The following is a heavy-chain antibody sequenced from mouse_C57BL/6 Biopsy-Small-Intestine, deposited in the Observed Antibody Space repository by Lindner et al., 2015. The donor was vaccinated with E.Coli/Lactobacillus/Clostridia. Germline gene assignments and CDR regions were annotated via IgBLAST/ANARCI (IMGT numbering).Heavy chain of an antibody. Sequence: VQLQESGGGLVKPGGSLKLSCAASGFTFSDYGMHWVRQAPEKGLEWVAYISSGSSTIYYADTVKGRFTISRDNAKNTLFLQMTSLRSEDTAMYYCARRDYGSSRGWYFDVWGTGTTVTVSS. CDR2: ISSGSSTI. V-gene: IGHV5-17*01. D-gene: IGHD1-1*01. J-gene: IGHJ1*03. CDR3: ARRDYGSSRGWYFDV. CDR1: GFTFSDYG.